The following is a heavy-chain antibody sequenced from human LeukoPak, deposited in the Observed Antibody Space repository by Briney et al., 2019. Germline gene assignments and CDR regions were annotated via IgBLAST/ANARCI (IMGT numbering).Heavy chain of an antibody. V-gene: IGHV3-7*01. CDR3: ARERMYAGSGSTYPYYDY. CDR1: GFTFSSYW. J-gene: IGHJ4*02. D-gene: IGHD3-10*01. CDR2: IKPDGSEK. Sequence: RSLRLSCAASGFTFSSYWMSWVRQSPGKGLEWVANIKPDGSEKYFMDSVKGRFTISRDNAKNALYLEMNSLRAEDTAEYFCARERMYAGSGSTYPYYDYWGQGTLITVSS.